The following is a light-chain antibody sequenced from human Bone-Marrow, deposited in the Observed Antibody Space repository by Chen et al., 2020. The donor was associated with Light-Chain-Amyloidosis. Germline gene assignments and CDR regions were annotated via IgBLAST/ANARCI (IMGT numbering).Light chain of an antibody. V-gene: IGKV2-30*01. CDR2: GVS. Sequence: DVVLTQSPLSLPVIPGQPASISCRSSESLLYRDGDTYLSWFHQRPGQSPRRLIYGVSKRDYGVPDRFSGSGSGALFTLKISRVQADDVGVYYCMQGTHWPMTFDPGTRLELK. J-gene: IGKJ5*01. CDR1: ESLLYRDGDTY. CDR3: MQGTHWPMT.